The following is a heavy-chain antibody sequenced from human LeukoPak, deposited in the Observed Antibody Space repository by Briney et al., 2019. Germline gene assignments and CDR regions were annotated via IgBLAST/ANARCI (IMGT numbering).Heavy chain of an antibody. V-gene: IGHV3-30-3*01. J-gene: IGHJ6*02. CDR2: ISYDGSNK. CDR3: ARERFYYDSSGYPKSYSMDV. CDR1: GFTFSSYA. D-gene: IGHD3-22*01. Sequence: PGRSLRLSCAASGFTFSSYAMHWVRQAPGKGLEWVAVISYDGSNKYYADSAKGRFTISRDNSKNTLYLQMNSLRAEDTAVYYCARERFYYDSSGYPKSYSMDVWGQGTTVTVSS.